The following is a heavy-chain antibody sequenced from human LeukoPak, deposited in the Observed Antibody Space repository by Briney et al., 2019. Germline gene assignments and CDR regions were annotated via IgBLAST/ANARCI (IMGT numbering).Heavy chain of an antibody. CDR2: INTNTGNP. CDR3: ARVRPLIYYDSSGYYPLDY. J-gene: IGHJ4*02. Sequence: ASVKVSCKASGYTFTSYGISWVRQAPGQGLEWMGWINTNTGNPTYAQGFTGRFVFSLDTSVSTAYLQISSLKAEDTAVYYCARVRPLIYYDSSGYYPLDYWGQGTLVTVSS. CDR1: GYTFTSYG. V-gene: IGHV7-4-1*02. D-gene: IGHD3-22*01.